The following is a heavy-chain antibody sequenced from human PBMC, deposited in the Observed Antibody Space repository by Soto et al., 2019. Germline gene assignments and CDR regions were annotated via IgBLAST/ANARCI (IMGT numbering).Heavy chain of an antibody. CDR2: ISGYNGDT. CDR3: ARDKPQQIVGYNYYYGMDV. V-gene: IGHV1-18*04. D-gene: IGHD6-6*01. J-gene: IGHJ6*02. CDR1: GYTFTSFG. Sequence: QLHLVQSGAEVKKPGASVKVSCTASGYTFTSFGVSWVRQVPGQGLEWMGWISGYNGDTDYAQKFQGRVTMTTDRYTRTAYMGVGSLRSDDPAVYYCARDKPQQIVGYNYYYGMDVWGQGTTVTVSS.